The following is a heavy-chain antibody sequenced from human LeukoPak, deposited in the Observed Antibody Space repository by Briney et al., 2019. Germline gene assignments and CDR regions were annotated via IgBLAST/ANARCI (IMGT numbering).Heavy chain of an antibody. CDR2: ISYDGSDK. D-gene: IGHD2-2*01. J-gene: IGHJ4*02. Sequence: PGGSLRLSCAASGFTFSSYAMHWVRQAPGKGLEWVAVISYDGSDKYYADPVKGRFTISRDNSKNTLYLQMNSLRAEDTAVYYCARDSEPVVPAATDNYFDYWGQGTLVTVSS. V-gene: IGHV3-30*04. CDR3: ARDSEPVVPAATDNYFDY. CDR1: GFTFSSYA.